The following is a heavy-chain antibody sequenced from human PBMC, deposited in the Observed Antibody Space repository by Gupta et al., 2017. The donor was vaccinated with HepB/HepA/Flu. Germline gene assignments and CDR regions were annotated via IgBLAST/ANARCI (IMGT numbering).Heavy chain of an antibody. Sequence: QVQLQESGPGVVKPSETLSLTCTVSGGFNSSYYWSWIRQPPGKGLEWIGYVYYSGKANYNPSLNSRVTISVDTSKNQFSLNLFSVTAADTAVYYCARTNEKWGQGTLVTVSS. V-gene: IGHV4-59*01. J-gene: IGHJ4*02. CDR3: ARTNEK. CDR1: GGFNSSYY. CDR2: VYYSGKA.